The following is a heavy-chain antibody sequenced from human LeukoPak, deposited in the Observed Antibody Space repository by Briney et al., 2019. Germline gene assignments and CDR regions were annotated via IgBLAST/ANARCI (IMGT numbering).Heavy chain of an antibody. CDR3: AKDPLPYYYGSGSYPGY. D-gene: IGHD3-10*01. J-gene: IGHJ4*02. CDR2: INSDGSST. V-gene: IGHV3-74*01. Sequence: GGSLRLSCAASGFTFSSYWMHWVRQAPGKGLVWVSRINSDGSSTSYADSVKGRFTISRDNAKNTLYLQMNSLRAEDTAVYYCAKDPLPYYYGSGSYPGYWGQGTLVTVSS. CDR1: GFTFSSYW.